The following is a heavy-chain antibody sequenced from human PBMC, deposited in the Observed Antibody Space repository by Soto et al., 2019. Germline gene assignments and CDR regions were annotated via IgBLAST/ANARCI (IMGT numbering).Heavy chain of an antibody. D-gene: IGHD6-13*01. Sequence: SETLSLTCTVSGGSISSYYWSWIRQPPGKGLEWIGYIYYIGSTNYNPSLKSRVTISVDTSKNQFSLKLSSVTAADTAVYYCAREVSSSWYYFDYWGQGTLVTVSS. CDR3: AREVSSSWYYFDY. V-gene: IGHV4-59*01. CDR1: GGSISSYY. CDR2: IYYIGST. J-gene: IGHJ4*02.